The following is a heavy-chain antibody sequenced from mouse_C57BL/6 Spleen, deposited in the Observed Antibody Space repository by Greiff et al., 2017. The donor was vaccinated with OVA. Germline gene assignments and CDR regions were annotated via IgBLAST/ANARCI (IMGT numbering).Heavy chain of an antibody. CDR2: IYPGNSDT. D-gene: IGHD2-1*01. J-gene: IGHJ2*01. CDR3: TRGNYGNYDYFDY. V-gene: IGHV1-5*01. Sequence: VQLQQSGTVLARPGASVKMSCKTSGYTFTSYWMHWVKQRPGQGLEWIGAIYPGNSDTSYNQKFKGKAKLTAVTSASTAYMELSSLTNEDSAVYYCTRGNYGNYDYFDYWGQGTTLTVSS. CDR1: GYTFTSYW.